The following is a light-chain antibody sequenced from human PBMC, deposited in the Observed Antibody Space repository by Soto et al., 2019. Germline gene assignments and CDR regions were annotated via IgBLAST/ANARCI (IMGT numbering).Light chain of an antibody. CDR1: SSDVGGYNY. V-gene: IGLV2-8*01. J-gene: IGLJ1*01. Sequence: QSALTQPPSASGSPGQSVTISCTGTSSDVGGYNYVSWYQQHPGKAPKLMIYEVSKRPSGVPDRFSGSKSGNTASLTVSGLQAEDEADYYCSSYAGSNNYVSVTGTKVTVL. CDR3: SSYAGSNNYV. CDR2: EVS.